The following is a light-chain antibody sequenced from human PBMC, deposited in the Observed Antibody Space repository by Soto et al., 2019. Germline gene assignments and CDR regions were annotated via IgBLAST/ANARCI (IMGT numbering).Light chain of an antibody. V-gene: IGLV2-14*01. CDR2: EVS. Sequence: QSALTQPASVSGSPGQSITFSCTGTSGDIGGYDYVSWYQQHPGKAPKLMIFEVSNRPSGVSNRFSASKSGNAASLTISGLQAEDEADYYCTSYTANSTWVFGGGTKLIVL. CDR3: TSYTANSTWV. CDR1: SGDIGGYDY. J-gene: IGLJ3*02.